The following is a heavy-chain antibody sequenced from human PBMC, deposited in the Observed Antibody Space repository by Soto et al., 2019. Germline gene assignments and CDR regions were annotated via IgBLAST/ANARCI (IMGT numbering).Heavy chain of an antibody. CDR2: ISPRGGST. D-gene: IGHD6-25*01. CDR1: GYTFTDYF. J-gene: IGHJ3*02. Sequence: ASVKVSCKAFGYTFTDYFIHWVRQAPGQGLEWMGIISPRGGSTSYAQKFQGRVTMTRDTSTSTVYMELSSLRSEDTAVYYCASHTLSGHDAFDIWGQGTMVTVSS. CDR3: ASHTLSGHDAFDI. V-gene: IGHV1-46*01.